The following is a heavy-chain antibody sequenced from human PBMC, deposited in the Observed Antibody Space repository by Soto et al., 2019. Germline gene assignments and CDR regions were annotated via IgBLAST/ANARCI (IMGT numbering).Heavy chain of an antibody. Sequence: SETLCLTSGVSCGTIISDGYSWSWIRQPPGKGLEWIGYIYHSVSTYYNPSLKSRVTMSVDRSRKQFSLKLTSVTAADTAMYFCARTSYDILTGRLDAFDIWGQGTMVTVSS. J-gene: IGHJ3*02. CDR2: IYHSVST. CDR3: ARTSYDILTGRLDAFDI. V-gene: IGHV4-30-2*01. D-gene: IGHD3-9*01. CDR1: CGTIISDGYS.